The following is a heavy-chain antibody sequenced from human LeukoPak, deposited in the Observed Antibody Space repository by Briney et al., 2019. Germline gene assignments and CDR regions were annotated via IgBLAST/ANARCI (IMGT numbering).Heavy chain of an antibody. CDR3: ARDTGLDGPCDY. CDR2: MSSSDSTI. Sequence: GGSLRLSCATSGFTFSDYYMSWIRRAPGKGLEWVSYMSSSDSTIYYADSVKGRFTISRDNAKNSLHLQMNSLRAEDTAVYYCARDTGLDGPCDYWGQGTLVTVSS. V-gene: IGHV3-11*01. CDR1: GFTFSDYY. J-gene: IGHJ4*02. D-gene: IGHD1-1*01.